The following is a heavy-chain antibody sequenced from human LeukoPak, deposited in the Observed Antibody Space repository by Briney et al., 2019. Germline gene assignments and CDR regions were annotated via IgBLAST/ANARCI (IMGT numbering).Heavy chain of an antibody. CDR3: ATWGIAVAGTFDY. CDR1: GGSISNYY. CDR2: IYYIGST. V-gene: IGHV4-59*08. Sequence: SETLSLTCTVSGGSISNYYWSWIRQPPGKGLEWIGYIYYIGSTNYNPSLRSRVAISVDTSKNQFSLKLSSVTAADTAVYYCATWGIAVAGTFDYWGQGTLVTVST. D-gene: IGHD6-19*01. J-gene: IGHJ4*02.